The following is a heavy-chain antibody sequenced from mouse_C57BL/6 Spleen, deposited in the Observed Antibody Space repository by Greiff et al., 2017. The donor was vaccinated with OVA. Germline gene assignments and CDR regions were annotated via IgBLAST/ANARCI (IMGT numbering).Heavy chain of an antibody. V-gene: IGHV1-69*01. D-gene: IGHD1-1*01. J-gene: IGHJ4*01. CDR1: GYTFTSYW. CDR2: IDPSDSYT. Sequence: QVQLQQSGAELVMPGASVKLSCKASGYTFTSYWMHWVKQRPGQGLEWIGDIDPSDSYTNYNQKFKGKSTLTVDKSSSTAYMQLSSLTSEDSAVYYCARNGPYAMDYWGQGTSVTVSS. CDR3: ARNGPYAMDY.